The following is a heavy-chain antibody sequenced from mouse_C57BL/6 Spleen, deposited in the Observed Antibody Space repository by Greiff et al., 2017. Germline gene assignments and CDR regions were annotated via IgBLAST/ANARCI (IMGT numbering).Heavy chain of an antibody. CDR2: IDPETGGT. CDR1: GYTFTDYE. V-gene: IGHV1-15*01. Sequence: VQLQQSGAELVRPGASVTLSCKASGYTFTDYEMHWVKQTPVHGLEWIGAIDPETGGTAYNQKFKGKAILTADKSSSTAYMELRSLTSEDSAVYYCTMVTGSSWFAYWGQGTLVTVSA. J-gene: IGHJ3*01. D-gene: IGHD2-1*01. CDR3: TMVTGSSWFAY.